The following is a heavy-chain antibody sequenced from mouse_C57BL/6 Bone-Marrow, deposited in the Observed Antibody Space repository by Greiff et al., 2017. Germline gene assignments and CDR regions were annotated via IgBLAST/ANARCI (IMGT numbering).Heavy chain of an antibody. J-gene: IGHJ3*01. CDR2: IDPNSGGT. CDR3: ARQNWSWFAY. V-gene: IGHV1-72*01. Sequence: QVQLQQPGAELVKPGASVKLSCKASGYTFTSYWMHWVKQRPGRGLEWSGRIDPNSGGTKYNEKFKSKATLTVDKPSSTAYMQLSSLTSEDSAVYYCARQNWSWFAYWGQGTLVTVSA. CDR1: GYTFTSYW. D-gene: IGHD4-1*01.